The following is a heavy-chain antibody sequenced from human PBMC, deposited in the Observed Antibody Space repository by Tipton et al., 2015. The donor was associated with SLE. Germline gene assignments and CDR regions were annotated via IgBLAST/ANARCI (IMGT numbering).Heavy chain of an antibody. CDR3: ASHAPSDNHIDS. J-gene: IGHJ4*02. V-gene: IGHV4-34*01. D-gene: IGHD1-14*01. Sequence: TLSLTCAVYGGSFSGYYWTWIRQPPGKGLEWIGEINHGRSTNYNPSLKSRVTISVDTSKKQFSLKLNSVTATDTAVYFCASHAPSDNHIDSWGQGTLVTVSS. CDR2: INHGRST. CDR1: GGSFSGYY.